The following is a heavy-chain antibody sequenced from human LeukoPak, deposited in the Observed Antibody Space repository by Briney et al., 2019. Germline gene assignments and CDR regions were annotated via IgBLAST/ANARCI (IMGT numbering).Heavy chain of an antibody. D-gene: IGHD6-6*01. V-gene: IGHV4-34*01. CDR1: GGSFRNYY. J-gene: IGHJ5*02. CDR2: INQSART. CDR3: AVRDGHSTSSGDT. Sequence: ASETLSLTCGFYGGSFRNYYWSCIRQSPGKGLEWIGEINQSARTNYNPSLKTRLTISVDTAKNLFSLNLTSMTAADTATYYCAVRDGHSTSSGDTWGQGTLVTVSS.